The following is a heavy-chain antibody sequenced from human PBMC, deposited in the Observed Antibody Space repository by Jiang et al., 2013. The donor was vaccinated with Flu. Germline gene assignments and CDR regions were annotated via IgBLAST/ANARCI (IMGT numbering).Heavy chain of an antibody. Sequence: QLVESGGGVVQPGRSLRLSCAASGFTFSSYGMHWVRQAPGKGLEWVAVIWYDGSNKYYADSVKGRFTISRDNSKNTLYLQMNSLRAEDTAVYYCARSFNPDYHGSGSSAYWGQGTLVTVSS. D-gene: IGHD3-10*01. CDR1: GFTFSSYG. CDR2: IWYDGSNK. V-gene: IGHV3-33*01. J-gene: IGHJ4*02. CDR3: ARSFNPDYHGSGSSAY.